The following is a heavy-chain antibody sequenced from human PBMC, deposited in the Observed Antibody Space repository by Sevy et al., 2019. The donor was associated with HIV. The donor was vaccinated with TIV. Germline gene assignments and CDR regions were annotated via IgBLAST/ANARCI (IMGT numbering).Heavy chain of an antibody. CDR2: INPNSGGT. CDR1: GYTFTGYY. CDR3: ARDPRRGYSYGYFDY. V-gene: IGHV1-2*02. J-gene: IGHJ4*02. Sequence: ASVKVSCKASGYTFTGYYMYWVRQAPGQGLEWMGWINPNSGGTNYAQKFQGRVTMTRDTSISTAYMELSRLRSDDTAVYYCARDPRRGYSYGYFDYWGQGTLVTVSS. D-gene: IGHD5-18*01.